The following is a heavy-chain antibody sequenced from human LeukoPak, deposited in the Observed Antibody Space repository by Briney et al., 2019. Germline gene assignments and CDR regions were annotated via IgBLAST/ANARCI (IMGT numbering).Heavy chain of an antibody. CDR2: INHSGST. Sequence: SETLSLTCAVYGGSFSGYYWSWIRQPPGKGLEWIGEINHSGSTNYNPSLKSRVTISVDKSKSQFSLKLSSVTAADTAVYYCASQLRGYSYGSFDYWGQGTLVTVSS. V-gene: IGHV4-34*01. D-gene: IGHD5-18*01. J-gene: IGHJ4*02. CDR1: GGSFSGYY. CDR3: ASQLRGYSYGSFDY.